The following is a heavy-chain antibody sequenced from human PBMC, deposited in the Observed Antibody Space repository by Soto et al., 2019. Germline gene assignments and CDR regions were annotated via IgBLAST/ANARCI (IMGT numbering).Heavy chain of an antibody. J-gene: IGHJ3*02. Sequence: ASGKVSCKESGYTFTSYYMHLVIQGPGQVLEWMGIINPSGGSTSYAQKFQGRVTMTRDTSTSTVYMELSSLRSEDTAVYYCARKRLGYCSGGSCYGKAFDIWGQGTMVTVSS. V-gene: IGHV1-46*01. D-gene: IGHD2-15*01. CDR2: INPSGGST. CDR3: ARKRLGYCSGGSCYGKAFDI. CDR1: GYTFTSYY.